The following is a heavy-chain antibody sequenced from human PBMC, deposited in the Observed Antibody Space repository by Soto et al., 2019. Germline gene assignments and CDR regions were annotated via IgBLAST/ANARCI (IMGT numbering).Heavy chain of an antibody. J-gene: IGHJ5*02. Sequence: QVQLVQSGAEVKKPGSSVKVSCKASGGTFSSYAISWVRQAPGQGLEWMGGTIPIFGPANYAQKFQGRVTITADKSTSTAYMELSSLRSEDTAVYYCARSTMVRGPNWFDPWGQGTLVTVSS. CDR2: TIPIFGPA. CDR1: GGTFSSYA. V-gene: IGHV1-69*06. CDR3: ARSTMVRGPNWFDP. D-gene: IGHD3-10*01.